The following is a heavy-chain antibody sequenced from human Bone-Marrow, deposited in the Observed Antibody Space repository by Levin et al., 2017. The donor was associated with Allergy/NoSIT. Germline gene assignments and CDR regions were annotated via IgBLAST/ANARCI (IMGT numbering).Heavy chain of an antibody. CDR3: VREYCSSGSCSPPY. D-gene: IGHD2-15*01. V-gene: IGHV3-21*01. CDR1: GFTFSSYS. J-gene: IGHJ4*02. Sequence: GESLKISCAASGFTFSSYSMNWVRQAPGKGLEWVSSISSSSSYIYYADSVKGRFIISRDNAKKSLYLQMNSLRAEDAAVYYCVREYCSSGSCSPPYWGQGTLVIVSS. CDR2: ISSSSSYI.